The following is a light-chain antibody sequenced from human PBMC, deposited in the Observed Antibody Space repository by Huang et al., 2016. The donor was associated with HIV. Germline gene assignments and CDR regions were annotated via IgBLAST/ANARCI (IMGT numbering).Light chain of an antibody. CDR2: KAS. CDR3: QQYNTYPWT. CDR1: QTISSW. J-gene: IGKJ1*01. Sequence: DIQMTQSPSTLSASVGDRVTITCRASQTISSWLAWYRQKPGKAPKLLIYKASDLESGVPSRCSGSGSGTEFTLTITSLQPDDFGTYYCQQYNTYPWTFGQGTKVEIK. V-gene: IGKV1-5*03.